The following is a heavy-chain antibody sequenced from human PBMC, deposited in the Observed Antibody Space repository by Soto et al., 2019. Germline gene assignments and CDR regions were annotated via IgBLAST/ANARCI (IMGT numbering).Heavy chain of an antibody. CDR1: GYTFTSYY. Sequence: XSVKDSCKASGYTFTSYYMHWGRQAPGQGLEWMGIINPSGGSTSYAQKFQGRVTMTRDTSTSTVYMELSSLRSEDTAVYYCAREGSSSSGGAGHYYYYYGMDVWGQGTTVTVSS. D-gene: IGHD6-13*01. CDR3: AREGSSSSGGAGHYYYYYGMDV. V-gene: IGHV1-46*01. CDR2: INPSGGST. J-gene: IGHJ6*02.